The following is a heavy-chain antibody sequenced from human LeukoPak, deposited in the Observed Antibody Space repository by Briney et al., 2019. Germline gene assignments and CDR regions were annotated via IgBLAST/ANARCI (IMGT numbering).Heavy chain of an antibody. V-gene: IGHV4-39*02. CDR3: AREVWFGEFTEDYMDV. CDR1: GGSISSSSYY. CDR2: IYYSRST. J-gene: IGHJ6*03. Sequence: PSETLSLTCTVSGGSISSSSYYWGWIRQPPGKGLEWIGSIYYSRSTYYNPSLKSRVTISVDTSKNQFSLKLSSVTAADTAVYYCAREVWFGEFTEDYMDVWGKGTTVTVSS. D-gene: IGHD3-10*01.